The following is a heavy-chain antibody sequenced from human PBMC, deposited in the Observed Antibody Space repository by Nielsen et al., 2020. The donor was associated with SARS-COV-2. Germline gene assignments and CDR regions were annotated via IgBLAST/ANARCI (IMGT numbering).Heavy chain of an antibody. CDR1: GFTFDDYA. CDR2: ISWNSGSI. J-gene: IGHJ6*02. V-gene: IGHV3-9*01. D-gene: IGHD4-17*01. Sequence: GGSLRLSCAASGFTFDDYAMHWVRQAPGKGLEWVSGISWNSGSIGYADSVKGRFTISRDNAKNSLYLQMNSLRAEDTALYYCANSFPYGDRGMDVWGQGTTVTVSS. CDR3: ANSFPYGDRGMDV.